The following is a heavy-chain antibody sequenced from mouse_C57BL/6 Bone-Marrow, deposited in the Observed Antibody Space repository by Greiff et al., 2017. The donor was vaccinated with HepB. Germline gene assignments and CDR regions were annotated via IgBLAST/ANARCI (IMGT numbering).Heavy chain of an antibody. V-gene: IGHV1-15*01. J-gene: IGHJ3*01. CDR2: IDPETGGT. CDR3: TRPWFAY. Sequence: QVQLQQSRAELVRPGASVTLSCKASGYTFTDYEMHWVKQTPVHGLEWIGAIDPETGGTAYNQKFKGKAILTADKSSSTAYMELRSLTSEDSAVYYCTRPWFAYWGQGTLVTVSA. CDR1: GYTFTDYE.